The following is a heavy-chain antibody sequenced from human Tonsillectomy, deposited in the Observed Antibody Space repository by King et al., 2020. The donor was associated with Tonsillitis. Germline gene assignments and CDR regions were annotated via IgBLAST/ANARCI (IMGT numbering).Heavy chain of an antibody. J-gene: IGHJ6*02. Sequence: VQLVESGGGVVQPGRSLRLSCAASGFTFSSYGMHWVRQAPGKGLEWVAVISYDGSNKYYADSVKGRFTISRDNSKNTLYLQMNSLRAEDTAVYYCAKEKMDFWSGYYYSYGMDVWGQGTTVTVSS. CDR3: AKEKMDFWSGYYYSYGMDV. D-gene: IGHD3-3*01. V-gene: IGHV3-30*18. CDR1: GFTFSSYG. CDR2: ISYDGSNK.